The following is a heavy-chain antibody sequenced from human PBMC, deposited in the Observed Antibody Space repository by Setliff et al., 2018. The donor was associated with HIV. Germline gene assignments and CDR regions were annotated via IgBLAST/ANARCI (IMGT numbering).Heavy chain of an antibody. CDR2: LNPSGDST. J-gene: IGHJ4*02. CDR1: GYTFTSYY. Sequence: ASVKVSCKASGYTFTSYYVHWVRQAPGQGLEWMGILNPSGDSTAYAQKFQGRVTMTRDTSTSTVYMEPSSLKSDDTAVYYCARGGYHGFGSYGDYWGQGTLVTVSS. CDR3: ARGGYHGFGSYGDY. D-gene: IGHD3-10*01. V-gene: IGHV1-46*01.